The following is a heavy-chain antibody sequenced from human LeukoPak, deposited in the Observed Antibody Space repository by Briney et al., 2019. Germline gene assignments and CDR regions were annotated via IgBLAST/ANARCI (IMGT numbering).Heavy chain of an antibody. J-gene: IGHJ4*02. V-gene: IGHV3-66*01. Sequence: GGSLRLSCAASGFTVSSNYMSWVRQAPGKGLEWVSVIYSGGSTYYADSVKGRFTISRDNSKNTLYLQMNSLTDEDTAVYYCAKVRWDNSGWYYLDNWGQGTLVTVSS. D-gene: IGHD6-19*01. CDR1: GFTVSSNY. CDR3: AKVRWDNSGWYYLDN. CDR2: IYSGGST.